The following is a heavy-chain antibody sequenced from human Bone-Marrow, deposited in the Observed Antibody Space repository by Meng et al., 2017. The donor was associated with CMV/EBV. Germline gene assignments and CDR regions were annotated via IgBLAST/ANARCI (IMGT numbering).Heavy chain of an antibody. V-gene: IGHV3-7*01. D-gene: IGHD6-13*01. J-gene: IGHJ4*02. CDR1: GFTFDDYA. Sequence: GESLKISCAASGFTFDDYAMHWVRQAPGKGLEWVANIKQDGSKKYYVDSVKGRFTISRDNAKNSLYLQMNSLRAEDTAVYYCAREGWGYSSPVGDYFDYWGQGTLITVSS. CDR3: AREGWGYSSPVGDYFDY. CDR2: IKQDGSKK.